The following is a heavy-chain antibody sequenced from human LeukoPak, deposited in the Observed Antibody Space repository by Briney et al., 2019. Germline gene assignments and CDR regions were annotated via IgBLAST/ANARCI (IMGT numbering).Heavy chain of an antibody. V-gene: IGHV1-8*01. CDR1: GYTFTSYD. D-gene: IGHD6-13*01. Sequence: ASVKVSCKASGYTFTSYDINWVRQATGQGLEWMGWMNPNSGNTGYAQKFQGRVTMTRHTSISTAYMELSSLRSEETAVYYCASTSGYSSSWYERDDYWGQGTLVTVSS. CDR2: MNPNSGNT. CDR3: ASTSGYSSSWYERDDY. J-gene: IGHJ4*02.